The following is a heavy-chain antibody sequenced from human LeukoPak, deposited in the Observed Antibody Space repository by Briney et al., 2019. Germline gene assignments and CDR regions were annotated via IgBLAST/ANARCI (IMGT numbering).Heavy chain of an antibody. J-gene: IGHJ4*02. CDR1: GFTFSSYE. V-gene: IGHV3-48*03. CDR3: AKATYSSSWPFDY. D-gene: IGHD6-13*01. Sequence: GGSLRLSCAASGFTFSSYEMHWVRQAPGKGLEWISYITSSAGTIYYADSVKGRFTISRDNAKSSLYLQMNSLRVEDTAVYYCAKATYSSSWPFDYWGQGTLVTVSS. CDR2: ITSSAGTI.